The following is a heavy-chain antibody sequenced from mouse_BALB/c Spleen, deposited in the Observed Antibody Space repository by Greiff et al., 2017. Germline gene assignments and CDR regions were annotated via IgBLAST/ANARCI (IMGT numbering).Heavy chain of an antibody. Sequence: EVKVEESGGGLVKPGGSLKLSCAASGFTFSSYTMSWVRQTPEKRLEWVATISSGGSYTYYPDSVKGRFTISRDNAKNTLYLQMSSLKSEDTAMYYCTRGTTVVATDFDYWGQGTTLTVSS. V-gene: IGHV5-6-4*01. CDR1: GFTFSSYT. CDR2: ISSGGSYT. CDR3: TRGTTVVATDFDY. J-gene: IGHJ2*01. D-gene: IGHD1-1*01.